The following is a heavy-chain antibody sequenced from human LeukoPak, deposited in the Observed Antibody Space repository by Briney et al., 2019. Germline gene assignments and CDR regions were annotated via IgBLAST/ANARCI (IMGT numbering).Heavy chain of an antibody. CDR2: ISSSSSYI. CDR3: AKAGDYSYFDY. V-gene: IGHV3-21*04. D-gene: IGHD4-11*01. Sequence: GGSLRLSCSASGFTFSSYTMNWVRQTPGKGLEWVSSISSSSSYIYYADSVKGRFTISRDNSKNTLYLQMNSLRAEDTAVYYCAKAGDYSYFDYWGQGTLVTVSS. J-gene: IGHJ4*02. CDR1: GFTFSSYT.